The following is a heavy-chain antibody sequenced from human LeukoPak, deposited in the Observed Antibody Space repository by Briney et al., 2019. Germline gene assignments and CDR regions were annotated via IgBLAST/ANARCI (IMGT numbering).Heavy chain of an antibody. CDR1: GFTFGDYA. V-gene: IGHV3-49*04. CDR3: TTRIAVAGLFFDY. J-gene: IGHJ4*02. CDR2: IRSKAYGGTT. Sequence: GRSLRLSCTASGFTFGDYAMSWVRQAPGKGLEWVGFIRSKAYGGTTEYAASVKGRFTISRDDSKSIAYLQMNSLKTEDIAVYYCTTRIAVAGLFFDYWGQGTLVTVSS. D-gene: IGHD6-19*01.